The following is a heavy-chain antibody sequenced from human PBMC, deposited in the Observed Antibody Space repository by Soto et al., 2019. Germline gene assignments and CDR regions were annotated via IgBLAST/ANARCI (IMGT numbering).Heavy chain of an antibody. CDR1: GGSVNSDTYY. CDR2: IYYSGNT. J-gene: IGHJ3*02. Sequence: SETLSLTCTVSGGSVNSDTYYWSWIRQPPGKGLEWIGFIYYSGNTIYNPSLTSRVTISVDTSKNQFSLKLSSVTAVDTAIYICSGGSPYAFDIWGQGTMVTVSS. V-gene: IGHV4-61*01. CDR3: SGGSPYAFDI. D-gene: IGHD2-15*01.